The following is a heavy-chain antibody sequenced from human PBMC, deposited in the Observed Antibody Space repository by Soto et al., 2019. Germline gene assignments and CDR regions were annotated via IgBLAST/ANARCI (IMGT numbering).Heavy chain of an antibody. CDR2: VTVDGGTT. CDR3: VKGGSCGGDCYFFDY. Sequence: EVQLLESGGGLVQPGGSLRLSCVASGFTFNAYSMNWVRQAPGKGLEWVSVVTVDGGTTYYADSVKGRSTISRDNSKNTLSLQMNSLRAEDAAVYYCVKGGSCGGDCYFFDYWGQGTLVTVSS. D-gene: IGHD2-21*02. J-gene: IGHJ4*02. CDR1: GFTFNAYS. V-gene: IGHV3-23*01.